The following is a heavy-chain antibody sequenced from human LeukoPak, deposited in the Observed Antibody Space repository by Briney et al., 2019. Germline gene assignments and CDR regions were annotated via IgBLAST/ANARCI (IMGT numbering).Heavy chain of an antibody. D-gene: IGHD3-22*01. CDR1: GGSISSGGYY. J-gene: IGHJ4*02. CDR3: ARHDVRRGYYYDSSGYPD. CDR2: INHSGST. Sequence: SQTLSLTCTVSGGSISSGGYYWSWIRQPPGKGLEWIGEINHSGSTNYNPSLKSRVTISVDTSKNQFSLKLSSVTAADTAVYYCARHDVRRGYYYDSSGYPDWGQGTLVTVSS. V-gene: IGHV4-30-2*01.